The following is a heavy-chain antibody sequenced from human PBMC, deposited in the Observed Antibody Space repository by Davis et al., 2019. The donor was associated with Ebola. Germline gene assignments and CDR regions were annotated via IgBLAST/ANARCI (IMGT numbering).Heavy chain of an antibody. CDR1: GYSFTSYW. D-gene: IGHD4-17*01. CDR3: ARWDYGDYVRRGWFDP. Sequence: GESLKISCKGSGYSFTSYWIAWVRQMPGKGLECMGIIYPGDSETRYSPSFQGQVTISADKSITTAYLQWSSLKASDTAMYYCARWDYGDYVRRGWFDPWGQGTLVTVSS. CDR2: IYPGDSET. J-gene: IGHJ5*02. V-gene: IGHV5-51*01.